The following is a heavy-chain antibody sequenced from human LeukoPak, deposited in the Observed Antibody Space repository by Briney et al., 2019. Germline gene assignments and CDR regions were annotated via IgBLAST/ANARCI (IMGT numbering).Heavy chain of an antibody. CDR2: ISYDGSNK. J-gene: IGHJ4*02. CDR3: AKDRGIGYSSGWYFDY. V-gene: IGHV3-30*18. Sequence: GGSLRLSCAASGFTFSSYGMHWVRQAPGKGLEWVAVISYDGSNKYYADSVKGRFTISRDNSKNTLYLQMNSLRAEDTAVYYCAKDRGIGYSSGWYFDYWGQGTLVTVSS. CDR1: GFTFSSYG. D-gene: IGHD6-19*01.